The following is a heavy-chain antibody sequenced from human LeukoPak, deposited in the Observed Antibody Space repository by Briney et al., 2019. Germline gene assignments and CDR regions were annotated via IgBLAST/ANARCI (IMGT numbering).Heavy chain of an antibody. CDR2: INHSGST. Sequence: PSETLSLTCAVYGGSFSGYYWSWIRQPPGKGLEWIGEINHSGSTSYNPSLKSRVTISVDTSKNQFSLKLSSVTAADTAVYYCARVVVRFWSGYPIDYWGQGTLVTVSS. D-gene: IGHD3-3*01. J-gene: IGHJ4*02. V-gene: IGHV4-34*01. CDR1: GGSFSGYY. CDR3: ARVVVRFWSGYPIDY.